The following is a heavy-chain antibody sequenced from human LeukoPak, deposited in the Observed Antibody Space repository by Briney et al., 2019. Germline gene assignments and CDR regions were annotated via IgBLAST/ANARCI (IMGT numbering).Heavy chain of an antibody. V-gene: IGHV1-69*05. CDR3: AREAAGMMEGYNYYMDV. D-gene: IGHD6-13*01. J-gene: IGHJ6*03. CDR2: IIPIFGTA. Sequence: VASVKVSCKASGGTFSSYAISWVRQAPGQGLEWMGRIIPIFGTANYAQKFQGRVTITTDESTSTAYMELSSLRSEDTAVYYCAREAAGMMEGYNYYMDVWGKGTTVTVSS. CDR1: GGTFSSYA.